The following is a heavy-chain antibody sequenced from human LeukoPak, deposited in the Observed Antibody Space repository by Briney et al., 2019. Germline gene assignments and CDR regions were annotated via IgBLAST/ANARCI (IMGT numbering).Heavy chain of an antibody. Sequence: GGSLRLSCAASGFTYSSYSMNWVRQAPGKGLEWVSYISSSGNIIYYADSVKGRFTISRDNAKDSLYLQMNSLRDEDTAVYYCASSYGSGSYYTEYWGQGTLVTVSS. J-gene: IGHJ4*02. CDR2: ISSSGNII. V-gene: IGHV3-48*02. D-gene: IGHD3-10*01. CDR1: GFTYSSYS. CDR3: ASSYGSGSYYTEY.